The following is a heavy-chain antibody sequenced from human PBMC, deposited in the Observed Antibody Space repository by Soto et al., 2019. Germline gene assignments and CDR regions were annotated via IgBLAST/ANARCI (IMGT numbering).Heavy chain of an antibody. J-gene: IGHJ4*02. Sequence: GESLKISCKGSGYSFTSYWIGWVRQMPGKGLEWMGIIYPGDSDTRYSPSFQGQVTISADKSISTAYLQWSSLKASDTAMYYCARGDSSSVRDYYAILTAPSPSFDYWGQGTLVTVSS. D-gene: IGHD3-9*01. CDR3: ARGDSSSVRDYYAILTAPSPSFDY. CDR2: IYPGDSDT. CDR1: GYSFTSYW. V-gene: IGHV5-51*01.